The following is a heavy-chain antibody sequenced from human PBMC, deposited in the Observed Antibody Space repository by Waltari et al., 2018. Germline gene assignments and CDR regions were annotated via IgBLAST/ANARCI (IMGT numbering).Heavy chain of an antibody. D-gene: IGHD6-6*01. CDR3: ARVIMNREYSSSSGYYYYMDV. V-gene: IGHV4-4*07. J-gene: IGHJ6*03. CDR2: IYTSGST. CDR1: GGSISSYY. Sequence: QVQLQESGPGLVKPSETLSLTCTVSGGSISSYYWSWIRQPAGKGLEWIGRIYTSGSTNYNPSLKSRVTMSVDTSKNQFSLKLSSVTAADTAVYYCARVIMNREYSSSSGYYYYMDVWGKGTTVTVSS.